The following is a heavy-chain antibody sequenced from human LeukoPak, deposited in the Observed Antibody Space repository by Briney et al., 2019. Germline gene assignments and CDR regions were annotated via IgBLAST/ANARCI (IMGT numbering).Heavy chain of an antibody. J-gene: IGHJ3*02. CDR1: GFTFSSYS. D-gene: IGHD6-19*01. Sequence: RTGGSLRLSCAASGFTFSSYSMNWVRQAPGKGLEWVSSISSSSSYIYYADSVKGRFTISRDNAKNSLYLQMNSLRAEDTAVYYCARDLPLDRAVAEEAFDIWGQGTMVTVSS. CDR3: ARDLPLDRAVAEEAFDI. CDR2: ISSSSSYI. V-gene: IGHV3-21*01.